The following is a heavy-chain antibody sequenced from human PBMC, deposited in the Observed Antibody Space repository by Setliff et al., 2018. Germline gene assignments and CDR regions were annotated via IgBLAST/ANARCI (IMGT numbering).Heavy chain of an antibody. V-gene: IGHV3-7*03. Sequence: GGSLRLSCVASGFTLSNYWMSWVRQAPGKGLEWVANIMQDGGAQYYLDSVKGRFTVSRDNSNNTLYLHMSSLRAEDTAVYFCARIFLYGTSWYFDNWGQGTLVTVSS. J-gene: IGHJ4*02. CDR1: GFTLSNYW. D-gene: IGHD3-3*01. CDR2: IMQDGGAQ. CDR3: ARIFLYGTSWYFDN.